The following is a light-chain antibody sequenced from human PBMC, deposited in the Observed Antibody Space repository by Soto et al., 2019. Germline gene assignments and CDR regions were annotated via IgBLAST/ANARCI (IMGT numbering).Light chain of an antibody. J-gene: IGKJ2*01. Sequence: EIVLTQSPATLSVSPGERATLSCRASQSVTTYLAWYQQKPGQAPRLLIYDASNTATGIPARFSGSGSGTDFTLTINGLEPEDFAVYYCHKHSLWPYPFGQETKLEIK. CDR3: HKHSLWPYP. V-gene: IGKV3-11*01. CDR2: DAS. CDR1: QSVTTY.